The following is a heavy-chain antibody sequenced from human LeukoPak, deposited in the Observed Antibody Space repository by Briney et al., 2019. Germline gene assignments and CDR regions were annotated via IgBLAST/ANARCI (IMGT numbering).Heavy chain of an antibody. V-gene: IGHV3-21*01. D-gene: IGHD2-15*01. CDR3: ASRYCSGGSCYCDKY. Sequence: PGGSLRLSCAASGFTFNTYSMNWVRQAPGKGLEWVSSISSSSGYIYYADSVKGRFTISRDNAKNSLYLQMNSLRAEDTAVYYCASRYCSGGSCYCDKYWGQGTLVTVSS. J-gene: IGHJ4*02. CDR2: ISSSSGYI. CDR1: GFTFNTYS.